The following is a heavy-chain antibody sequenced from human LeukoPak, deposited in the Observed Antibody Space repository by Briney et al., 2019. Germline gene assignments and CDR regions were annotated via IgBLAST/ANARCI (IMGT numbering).Heavy chain of an antibody. CDR1: GFTFSNYY. CDR2: INKDGSEK. Sequence: GGSLRLSCAASGFTFSNYYMSWVRQAPGKGLEWVAHINKDGSEKYYVDSVKGRFTISRDNDKNSLYLQMNSLRVEDTAVYYCARDKVTYWGRGTLVTVSS. J-gene: IGHJ4*02. V-gene: IGHV3-7*01. CDR3: ARDKVTY.